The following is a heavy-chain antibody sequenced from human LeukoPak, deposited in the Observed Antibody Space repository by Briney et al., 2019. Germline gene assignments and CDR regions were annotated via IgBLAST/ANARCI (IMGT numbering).Heavy chain of an antibody. CDR1: GGSINSSNW. CDR3: AGGPTMGTSWIAVADYFDY. V-gene: IGHV4-4*02. J-gene: IGHJ4*02. CDR2: IFPSGST. D-gene: IGHD6-19*01. Sequence: SGTLSLTCIVSGGSINSSNWWSWVRQPPGKGLEWIGEIFPSGSTNYNPSLKSRVTVSIDKSENQFSLSLSSVTAADTAVYYCAGGPTMGTSWIAVADYFDYWGQGTLVTASS.